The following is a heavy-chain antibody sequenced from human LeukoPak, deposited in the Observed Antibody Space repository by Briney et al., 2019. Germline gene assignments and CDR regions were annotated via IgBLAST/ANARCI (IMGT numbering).Heavy chain of an antibody. D-gene: IGHD3-9*01. CDR3: ASPLRGNYDILTGYPRVYYYYMDV. V-gene: IGHV1-69*13. J-gene: IGHJ6*03. Sequence: ASVKVSCRASGGTFSSYAISWVRQAPGQGLEWMGGIIPIFGTANYAQKFQGRVTITADESTSTAYMELSSLRSEDTAVYYCASPLRGNYDILTGYPRVYYYYMDVWGKGTTVTVSS. CDR2: IIPIFGTA. CDR1: GGTFSSYA.